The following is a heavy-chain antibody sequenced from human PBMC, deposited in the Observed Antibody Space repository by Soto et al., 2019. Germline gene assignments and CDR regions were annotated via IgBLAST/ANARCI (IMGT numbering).Heavy chain of an antibody. J-gene: IGHJ5*02. V-gene: IGHV6-1*01. D-gene: IGHD4-17*01. Sequence: PSQTLSLTCAISGDTVSSNSAAWNWIRQSPSRGLEWLGRTYYRSKWYNDYAVSVKSRITINPDTSKNQFTLQLNSVTPEDTAVFYCARAPPNITTGWFDPWGQGTLVTVPS. CDR2: TYYRSKWYN. CDR1: GDTVSSNSAA. CDR3: ARAPPNITTGWFDP.